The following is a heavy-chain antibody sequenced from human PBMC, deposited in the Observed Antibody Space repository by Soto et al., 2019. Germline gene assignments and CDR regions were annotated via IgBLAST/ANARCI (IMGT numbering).Heavy chain of an antibody. J-gene: IGHJ4*02. D-gene: IGHD6-13*01. Sequence: EVQLVESGGGLVKPGGSLRLSCAASGFTFSNAWMSWVRQAPGKGLEWVGRIKSKTDGGTTDYAAPVKGRFTISRDDSKNTLYLQMNSLKTEDTAVYYCTTTSSWEHDRIDYWGQGTLVTVSS. V-gene: IGHV3-15*01. CDR1: GFTFSNAW. CDR2: IKSKTDGGTT. CDR3: TTTSSWEHDRIDY.